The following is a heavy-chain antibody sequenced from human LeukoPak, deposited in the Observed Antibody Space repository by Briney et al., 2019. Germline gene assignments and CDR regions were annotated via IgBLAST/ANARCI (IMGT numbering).Heavy chain of an antibody. V-gene: IGHV3-7*01. D-gene: IGHD3-22*01. Sequence: PGGSLRLSCVASEFTFSNYWMSLVRQAPGKGLEWVANIKQDGSEKYYVDSVKGRFTISRDNAKNSLYLQMNSLRAEDTAVHHCARDQYYYDSSGYYYYFDYWGQGTLVTVSS. CDR1: EFTFSNYW. CDR2: IKQDGSEK. CDR3: ARDQYYYDSSGYYYYFDY. J-gene: IGHJ4*02.